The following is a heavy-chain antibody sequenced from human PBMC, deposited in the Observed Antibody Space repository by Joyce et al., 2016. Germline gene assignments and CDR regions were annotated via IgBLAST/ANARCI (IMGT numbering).Heavy chain of an antibody. D-gene: IGHD6-19*01. J-gene: IGHJ6*03. Sequence: QVQLQQWGAGLLKPSETLSLTCAVYDASLGGHYWTWIRQPPGKGLEWIGEINHSGSPNYNPSLKSRVTISGDTSNNQFSLKLTSVTAADTALYYCARVSSGWYDGYYYYMDVWGKGTTVTVSS. CDR1: DASLGGHY. V-gene: IGHV4-34*01. CDR2: INHSGSP. CDR3: ARVSSGWYDGYYYYMDV.